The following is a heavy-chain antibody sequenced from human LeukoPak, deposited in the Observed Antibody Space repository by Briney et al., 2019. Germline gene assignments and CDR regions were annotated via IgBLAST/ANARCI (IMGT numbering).Heavy chain of an antibody. J-gene: IGHJ4*02. CDR1: GFTFSSYA. CDR2: ISGSGGST. V-gene: IGHV3-23*01. Sequence: GGSLRLSCAASGFTFSSYAMSWVRQAPGKGLEWVSAISGSGGSTYYADSVKGRFTISRDNSKNTLYLQMNSLRAEDTAVYYCAKDHSSGYYWVEYYFDYWGQGTLVTVSS. CDR3: AKDHSSGYYWVEYYFDY. D-gene: IGHD3-22*01.